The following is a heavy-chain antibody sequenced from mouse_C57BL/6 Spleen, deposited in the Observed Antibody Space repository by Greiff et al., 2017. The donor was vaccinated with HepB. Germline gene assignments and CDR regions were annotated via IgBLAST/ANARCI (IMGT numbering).Heavy chain of an antibody. CDR1: GYSITSGYY. V-gene: IGHV3-6*01. J-gene: IGHJ4*01. Sequence: VQLKESGPGLVKPSQSLSLTCSVTGYSITSGYYWIWIRQFPGNKLEWMGYISYDGSNNYNPSLKNRISITRDTSKNQFFLKLNSVTTEDTATYYCARPLLYYYAMDYWGQGTSVTVSS. CDR3: ARPLLYYYAMDY. D-gene: IGHD2-10*01. CDR2: ISYDGSN.